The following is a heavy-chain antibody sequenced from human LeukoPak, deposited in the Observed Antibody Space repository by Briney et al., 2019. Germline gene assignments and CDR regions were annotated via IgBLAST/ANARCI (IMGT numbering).Heavy chain of an antibody. J-gene: IGHJ6*02. CDR1: GFTFRSYW. V-gene: IGHV3-7*04. CDR3: ARGMSGYYGMDV. CDR2: IKQDGSEK. Sequence: GGSLRLSCAGSGFTFRSYWMSWVRQAPGKGLEWVANIKQDGSEKYYVDSVKGRFTISRDNAKNSLYLQMNSLRAEDTAVYYCARGMSGYYGMDVWGQGTTVTVSS.